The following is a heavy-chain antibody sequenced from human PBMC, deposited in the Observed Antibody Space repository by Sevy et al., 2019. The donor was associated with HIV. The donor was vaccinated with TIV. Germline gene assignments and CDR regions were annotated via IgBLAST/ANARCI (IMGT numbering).Heavy chain of an antibody. Sequence: GESLKISCKASGDTFTNNYIHWVRQAPGQGLEWIGMVDPSAGNTTYAQKFQGRVTMTRDTSTSILYMDLSSLRSEDTAVYYCVRADPDQHFDSWGQGTLVTVSS. V-gene: IGHV1-46*01. J-gene: IGHJ4*02. CDR3: VRADPDQHFDS. CDR1: GDTFTNNY. CDR2: VDPSAGNT.